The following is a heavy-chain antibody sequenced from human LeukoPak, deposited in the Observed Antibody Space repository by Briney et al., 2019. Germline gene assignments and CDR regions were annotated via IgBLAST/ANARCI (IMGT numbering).Heavy chain of an antibody. CDR1: GGSISGYY. J-gene: IGHJ3*02. Sequence: SETLSLTCTVSGGSISGYYWSWIRQPAGKGLEWIGRIYTSISTNYNPSLKSRVTMSVDTSKNQFSLKLSSVTAADTAVYYCARDSIWIAVAGTRAFDIWGQGTMVTVSS. CDR3: ARDSIWIAVAGTRAFDI. D-gene: IGHD6-19*01. CDR2: IYTSIST. V-gene: IGHV4-4*07.